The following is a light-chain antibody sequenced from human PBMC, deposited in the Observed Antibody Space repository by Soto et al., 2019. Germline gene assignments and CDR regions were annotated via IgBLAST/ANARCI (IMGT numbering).Light chain of an antibody. CDR3: QQYNSYPS. CDR2: MAS. Sequence: DIQMTQSPSTLSASVGARVTITCRASQSISSWLAWYQQKPGXAAKFLXYMASSLESGFPSRVSGTGAGTEFTLYISSLQPDDFATYYCQQYNSYPSFGQGAKVDIK. J-gene: IGKJ1*01. CDR1: QSISSW. V-gene: IGKV1-5*03.